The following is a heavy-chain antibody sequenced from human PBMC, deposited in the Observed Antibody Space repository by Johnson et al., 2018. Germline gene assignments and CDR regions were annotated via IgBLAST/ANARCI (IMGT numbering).Heavy chain of an antibody. CDR2: IWYDGSNK. V-gene: IGHV3-33*01. Sequence: QVQLVESGGGVVQPGRSLRLSCAASGFTFSRYGMHWVRQAPGKGLEWVAVIWYDGSNKYYADSVKGRLTISRENSKKTLDLQMNSLRVEDTAGYYCGRGEGGRSNYDYYGMDVWGQGTTVTVSS. D-gene: IGHD3-22*01. J-gene: IGHJ6*02. CDR1: GFTFSRYG. CDR3: GRGEGGRSNYDYYGMDV.